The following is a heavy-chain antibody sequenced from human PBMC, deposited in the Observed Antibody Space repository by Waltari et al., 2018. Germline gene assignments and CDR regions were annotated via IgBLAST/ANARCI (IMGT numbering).Heavy chain of an antibody. V-gene: IGHV3-30-3*01. J-gene: IGHJ3*02. D-gene: IGHD3-10*01. CDR1: GFTFSSYA. CDR2: ISYDGSNK. CDR3: AREVGYYGSSAFDI. Sequence: QVQLVESGGGVVQPGRSLRLSCAASGFTFSSYAMHWVRQAPGKGLEWVAVISYDGSNKYYADSVKDRFTISRDNSKNTLYLQMNSLRAEDTAVYYCAREVGYYGSSAFDIWGQGTMVTVSS.